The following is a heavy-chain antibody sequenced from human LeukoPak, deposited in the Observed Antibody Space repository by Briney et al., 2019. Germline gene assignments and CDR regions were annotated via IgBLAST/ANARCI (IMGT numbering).Heavy chain of an antibody. CDR2: INHSGST. D-gene: IGHD6-13*01. J-gene: IGHJ4*02. V-gene: IGHV4-34*01. CDR3: ARGIKTLSSSWNY. Sequence: PSETLSLTCAVYGGSFSGYYWSWIRQPPGKGLEWTGEINHSGSTNYNPSLKSRVTISVDTSKNQFSLKLSSVTAADTAVYYCARGIKTLSSSWNYWGQGTLVTVSS. CDR1: GGSFSGYY.